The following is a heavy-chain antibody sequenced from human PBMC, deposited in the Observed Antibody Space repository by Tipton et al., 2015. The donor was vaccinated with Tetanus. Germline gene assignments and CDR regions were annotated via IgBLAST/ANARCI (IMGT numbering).Heavy chain of an antibody. J-gene: IGHJ6*02. CDR2: IDQAGSDK. CDR3: ARRSLTNYGLDV. Sequence: SLRPSCAASGFTFSNYWMSWVRQAPGKGLEWVANIDQAGSDKYYVDSVKGRFTISRDNAKNSLFLQMDGLRAEDTAVYFCARRSLTNYGLDVWGQGTPVTVSS. CDR1: GFTFSNYW. D-gene: IGHD1-1*01. V-gene: IGHV3-7*01.